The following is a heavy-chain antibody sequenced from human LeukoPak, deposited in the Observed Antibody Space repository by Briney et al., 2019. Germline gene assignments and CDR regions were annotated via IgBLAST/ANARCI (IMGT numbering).Heavy chain of an antibody. D-gene: IGHD3-22*01. CDR1: GGSISSYY. Sequence: PSETLSLTCTVSGGSISSYYWSWIRQPPGKGLEWIGYIYHSGSTNYNPSLKSRVTISVDTSKNQFSLKLSSVTAADTAVYYCARGRYYYDSSGTRWFDSWGQGTLVTVSS. V-gene: IGHV4-59*01. J-gene: IGHJ5*01. CDR3: ARGRYYYDSSGTRWFDS. CDR2: IYHSGST.